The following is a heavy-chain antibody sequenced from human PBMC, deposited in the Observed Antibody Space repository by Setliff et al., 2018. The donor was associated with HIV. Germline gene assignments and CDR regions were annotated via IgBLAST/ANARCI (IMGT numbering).Heavy chain of an antibody. V-gene: IGHV4-59*11. CDR1: GGSIRSHY. D-gene: IGHD3-22*01. CDR2: IYYNGST. CDR3: ARASSSSAPGLGYYYYYMDV. J-gene: IGHJ6*03. Sequence: PSETLSLTCTVSGGSIRSHYWSWIRQSPGKGLEYIGYIYYNGSTNYNPSLQSRVTISVDTSKNQFSLKLSSVTAADTAVYYCARASSSSAPGLGYYYYYMDVWGKGTTVTVSS.